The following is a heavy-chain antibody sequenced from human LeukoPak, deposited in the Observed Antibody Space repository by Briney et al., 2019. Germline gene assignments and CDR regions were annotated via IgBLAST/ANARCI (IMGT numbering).Heavy chain of an antibody. D-gene: IGHD3-3*01. Sequence: PSETLSLTCTVSGGSISSSSYYWGWIRQPPGKGLEWIGSIYYRGSTYYNPPLMSRVTISVDTSKNQFSLKLSSVTAADTAVYYCARDDFWSGYYKGFDPWGQGTLVTVSS. CDR3: ARDDFWSGYYKGFDP. CDR1: GGSISSSSYY. CDR2: IYYRGST. V-gene: IGHV4-39*07. J-gene: IGHJ5*02.